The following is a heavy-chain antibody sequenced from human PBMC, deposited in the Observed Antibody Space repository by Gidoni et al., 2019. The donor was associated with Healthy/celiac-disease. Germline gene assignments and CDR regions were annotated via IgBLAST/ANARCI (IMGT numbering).Heavy chain of an antibody. CDR1: GYTFTSYA. D-gene: IGHD3-3*01. J-gene: IGHJ4*02. CDR3: AKPYYDFWSGYYHGFDH. CDR2: INAGNGNT. V-gene: IGHV1-3*01. Sequence: QVQIVQSRAAVKKPGASAKVSCKASGYTFTSYAMHWVRRAPGQRLEWMGWINAGNGNTKYSQKFQGRVTITSDTSASTAYMELSSLRSEDTAVYYCAKPYYDFWSGYYHGFDHWGQGTLVTVAS.